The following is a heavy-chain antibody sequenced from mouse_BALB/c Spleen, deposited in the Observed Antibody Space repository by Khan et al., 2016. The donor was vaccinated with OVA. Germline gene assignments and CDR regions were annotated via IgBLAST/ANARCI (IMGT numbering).Heavy chain of an antibody. V-gene: IGHV1-76*01. CDR3: SREEALYYFDY. J-gene: IGHJ2*01. CDR2: FYPGTDNT. D-gene: IGHD3-2*02. Sequence: QVQLKQSGAELVRPGASVKLSCKISGYIFTNYWIHWIKQRFGQGHEWIARFYPGTDNTYYDEKLKDKATLTADKSSSTAYMQLSSLKSEDSAVYFCSREEALYYFDYWGQGTTLTVSS. CDR1: GYIFTNYW.